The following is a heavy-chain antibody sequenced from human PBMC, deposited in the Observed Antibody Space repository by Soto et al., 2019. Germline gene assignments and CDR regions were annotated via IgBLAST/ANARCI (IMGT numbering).Heavy chain of an antibody. V-gene: IGHV4-34*01. CDR1: GGSFSGYY. D-gene: IGHD5-18*01. CDR2: INHSGST. CDR3: ARARFYSYGSYDY. J-gene: IGHJ4*02. Sequence: SETLSLTCAVYGGSFSGYYWSWLRQPPGKGLEWIGEINHSGSTNYNPSLKSRVTISVDTSKNQFSLKLSSVTAADTALYYCARARFYSYGSYDYWGQGTLVTVSS.